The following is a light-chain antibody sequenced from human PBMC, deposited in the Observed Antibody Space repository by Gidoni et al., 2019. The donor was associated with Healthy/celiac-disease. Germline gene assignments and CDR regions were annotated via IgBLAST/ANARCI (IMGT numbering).Light chain of an antibody. Sequence: QSALTQPASVSGSPGQSITIPCTGTSSDVGGYNYVSWYQQHPGKAPKLMIYDVSNRPSGVSNRFSGSKSGNTASLTISGLQAEDEADYYCSSYTSSSTLDYVFGTGTKVT. CDR1: SSDVGGYNY. CDR2: DVS. J-gene: IGLJ1*01. CDR3: SSYTSSSTLDYV. V-gene: IGLV2-14*03.